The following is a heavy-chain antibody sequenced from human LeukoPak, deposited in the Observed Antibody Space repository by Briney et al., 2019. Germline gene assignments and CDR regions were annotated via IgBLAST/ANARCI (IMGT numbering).Heavy chain of an antibody. V-gene: IGHV3-21*01. D-gene: IGHD2-2*01. CDR2: INSCSSYI. CDR1: GFTFSSYS. Sequence: GGSLRLSCAASGFTFSSYSMKWVRQAPARGLEWVSSINSCSSYICYADSVKGRFTISRDTAKNSLYLQMNSPRAEDTAVYYCARDPFVVVVPAAGDYYYYGMDVWGQGTTVTVSS. CDR3: ARDPFVVVVPAAGDYYYYGMDV. J-gene: IGHJ6*02.